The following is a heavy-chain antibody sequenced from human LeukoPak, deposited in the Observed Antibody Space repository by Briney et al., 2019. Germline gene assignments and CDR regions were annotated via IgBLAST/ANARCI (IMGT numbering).Heavy chain of an antibody. V-gene: IGHV1-2*02. CDR1: GYTFTGYY. CDR2: INANSGGA. CDR3: ARSPYQLLTPNWFDP. J-gene: IGHJ5*02. Sequence: ASVNVSCKASGYTFTGYYMHWLRQAPGQGLEWMGWINANSGGAKYAQKFQGRVTMTGDTSISTAYMELNRLTSDDTAVYYCARSPYQLLTPNWFDPWGQGTLVTVSS. D-gene: IGHD2-2*01.